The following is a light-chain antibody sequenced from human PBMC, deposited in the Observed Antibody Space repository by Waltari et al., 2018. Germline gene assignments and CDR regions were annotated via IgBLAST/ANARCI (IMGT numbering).Light chain of an antibody. J-gene: IGLJ2*01. CDR2: YDS. Sequence: SYVLIQAHYMSVAPGKTARITCGGSNIGSKNVHWYQHKPGQAPVMVIYYDSDRPSGIPERFSGSNSGNTATLTISRVEAGDEADYYCQVWDSVSDHPWIFGGGTRLTVL. CDR3: QVWDSVSDHPWI. V-gene: IGLV3-21*04. CDR1: NIGSKN.